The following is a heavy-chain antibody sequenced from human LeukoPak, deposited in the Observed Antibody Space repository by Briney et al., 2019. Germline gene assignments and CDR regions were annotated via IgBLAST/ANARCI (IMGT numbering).Heavy chain of an antibody. CDR3: ASSTLRYFDWLLND. D-gene: IGHD3-9*01. Sequence: GASVKVSCKASGYTFTSYAMNWVRQAPGQGLEWMGWINTITGNPTYAQGFTGRFVFSLDTSVSTAYLQISSLKAEDTAVYYCASSTLRYFDWLLNDWGQGTLVTVSS. J-gene: IGHJ4*02. CDR1: GYTFTSYA. V-gene: IGHV7-4-1*02. CDR2: INTITGNP.